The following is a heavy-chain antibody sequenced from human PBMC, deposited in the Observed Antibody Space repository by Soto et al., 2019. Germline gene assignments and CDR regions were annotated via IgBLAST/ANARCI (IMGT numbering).Heavy chain of an antibody. J-gene: IGHJ4*02. CDR1: GYTFTSYG. D-gene: IGHD1-1*01. Sequence: QVHLVQSGAEVKKPGASVKVSCKASGYTFTSYGITWVRQAPGQGLEWVGWLSAHNGNTDYAQKLQGRVIVTRDTSTSTAYMELRSLRSDDTAVYYCARGRYGDYWGQGALVTGSS. CDR2: LSAHNGNT. V-gene: IGHV1-18*01. CDR3: ARGRYGDY.